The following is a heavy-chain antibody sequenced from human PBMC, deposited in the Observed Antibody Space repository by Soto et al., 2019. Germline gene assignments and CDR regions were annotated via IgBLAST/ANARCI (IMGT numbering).Heavy chain of an antibody. Sequence: ASGTLSLTCSVSGGSIRGGDYYWSWIRQPPGKGLEWIGYIYYSGSTNYNPSLKSRVTISVDTSKNQFSLKLSSVTAADTAVYYCARRYCGGDCYSDYWGQGTLVTVSS. V-gene: IGHV4-61*08. CDR2: IYYSGST. CDR1: GGSIRGGDYY. D-gene: IGHD2-21*02. CDR3: ARRYCGGDCYSDY. J-gene: IGHJ4*02.